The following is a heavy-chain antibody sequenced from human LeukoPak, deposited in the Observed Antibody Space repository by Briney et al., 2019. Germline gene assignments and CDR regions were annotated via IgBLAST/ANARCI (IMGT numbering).Heavy chain of an antibody. CDR1: GYSFSGGFY. J-gene: IGHJ3*02. V-gene: IGHV4-38-2*02. D-gene: IGHD3-22*01. CDR2: IFHSGST. CDR3: ARANYYDSSGYSRGAFDI. Sequence: PSETLSLTCSVSGYSFSGGFYWGWIRQPPGKGLEWIGSIFHSGSTYYNPSLKSRVTISVDTSKNQFSLKLSSVIAADTAVYYCARANYYDSSGYSRGAFDIWGQGTMVTVSS.